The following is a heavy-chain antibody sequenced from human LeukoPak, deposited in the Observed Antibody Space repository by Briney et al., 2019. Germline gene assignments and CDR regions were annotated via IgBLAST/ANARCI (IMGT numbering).Heavy chain of an antibody. CDR2: ISGSGGST. CDR3: AKDRYYGSGSYSPRLYFDY. Sequence: GGSLRLSCAASGFTFSSYAMSWVRQAPGKGLEWVSAISGSGGSTYYVDSVKGRFTISRNNSKNTLYLQMNSLRAEDTAVYYCAKDRYYGSGSYSPRLYFDYWGQGTLVTVSS. V-gene: IGHV3-23*01. CDR1: GFTFSSYA. D-gene: IGHD3-10*01. J-gene: IGHJ4*02.